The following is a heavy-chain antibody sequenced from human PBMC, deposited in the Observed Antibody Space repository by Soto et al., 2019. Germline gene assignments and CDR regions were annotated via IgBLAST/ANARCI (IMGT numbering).Heavy chain of an antibody. Sequence: PSETLSLTCTVSGVSISSYFWSWIQQPPGKGLEWIGYIFYSGSTNYNPSLKSRVTMSLDTSKNQFPLKLVSVTPADTAVYYCAREGISGSYYFDFWGQGTPVTVSS. CDR2: IFYSGST. CDR3: AREGISGSYYFDF. V-gene: IGHV4-59*01. CDR1: GVSISSYF. J-gene: IGHJ4*02. D-gene: IGHD3-10*01.